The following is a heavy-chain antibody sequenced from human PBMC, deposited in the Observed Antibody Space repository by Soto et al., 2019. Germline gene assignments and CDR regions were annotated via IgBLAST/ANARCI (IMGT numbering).Heavy chain of an antibody. V-gene: IGHV3-23*01. CDR2: ISGSGGST. D-gene: IGHD6-6*01. CDR1: GFTFSSYA. Sequence: EVQLLESGGGLVQPGGSLRLSCAASGFTFSSYAMSWVRQAPGKGLEWVSAISGSGGSTYYADSVKGRFTISRDNSKNTLYLQMNSRRAEDTAVYYCAKVWGSSSTSDYYYYMDVWGKGTTVTVSS. J-gene: IGHJ6*03. CDR3: AKVWGSSSTSDYYYYMDV.